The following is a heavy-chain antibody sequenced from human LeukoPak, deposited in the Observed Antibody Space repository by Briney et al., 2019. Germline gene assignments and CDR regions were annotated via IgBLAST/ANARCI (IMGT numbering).Heavy chain of an antibody. CDR1: GGSISSYY. J-gene: IGHJ4*02. CDR2: IYYSGST. Sequence: SETLSLTCTVSGGSISSYYWSRIRQPPGKGLEWIGYIYYSGSTNYNPSLKSRVTISVDTSKNQLSLKLSSVTAADAAVYYCARGRGYCSSASCLYYFDYWGQGTLVTVSS. D-gene: IGHD2-2*01. V-gene: IGHV4-59*13. CDR3: ARGRGYCSSASCLYYFDY.